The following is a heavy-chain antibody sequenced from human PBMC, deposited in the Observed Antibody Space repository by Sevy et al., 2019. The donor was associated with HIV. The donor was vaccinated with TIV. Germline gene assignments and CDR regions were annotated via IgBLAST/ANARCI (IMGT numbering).Heavy chain of an antibody. D-gene: IGHD3-22*01. Sequence: GGSLRLSCAASRFTFSSYWMSWVRQAPGKGLEWVANINQDGREKYHLDSVKGRFTISRDNAKNSLYLQMNSLRAEDLSVYFCGSASSIYYYRGYFYAMDVWGQGTTVTVSS. V-gene: IGHV3-7*01. CDR3: GSASSIYYYRGYFYAMDV. CDR1: RFTFSSYW. CDR2: INQDGREK. J-gene: IGHJ6*02.